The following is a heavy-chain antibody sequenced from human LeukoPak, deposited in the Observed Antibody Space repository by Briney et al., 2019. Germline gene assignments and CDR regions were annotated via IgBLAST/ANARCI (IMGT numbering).Heavy chain of an antibody. J-gene: IGHJ4*02. CDR1: GFTFSSYA. CDR2: ISYDVSNK. V-gene: IGHV3-30-3*01. D-gene: IGHD3-3*01. CDR3: ARVDEWSSPFDY. Sequence: GGSLRLSCAASGFTFSSYAMHWVRQAPGKGLEWVAVISYDVSNKYYADSVKGRFTISRDNSKNTLYLQMNSLRAEDTAVYYCARVDEWSSPFDYWGQGTLVTVSS.